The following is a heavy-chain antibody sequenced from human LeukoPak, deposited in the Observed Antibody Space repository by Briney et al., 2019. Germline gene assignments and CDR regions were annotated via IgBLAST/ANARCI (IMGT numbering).Heavy chain of an antibody. CDR2: IYTSGYT. CDR3: ARGHCSYSSCLTHYYYYYMDV. J-gene: IGHJ6*03. CDR1: GGSISDYY. D-gene: IGHD2-2*01. Sequence: SETLSLTCTVSGGSISDYYWSWIRQSAGKGLEWIGRIYTSGYTIHNPSLKGRVTMSIDTFKNQFSLNLNSVTAADTAVYYCARGHCSYSSCLTHYYYYYMDVWGKGTTVTVSS. V-gene: IGHV4-4*07.